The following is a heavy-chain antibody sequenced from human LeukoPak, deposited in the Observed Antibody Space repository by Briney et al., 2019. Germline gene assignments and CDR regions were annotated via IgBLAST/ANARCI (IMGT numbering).Heavy chain of an antibody. V-gene: IGHV3-21*04. J-gene: IGHJ4*02. Sequence: PGGSLRLSCAASGFTFSSYSMNWVRQAPGKGLAWVSSISSSSSYIYYADSVKGRFTISRDLSKNTLYLQMDSLRAEDTAAYYCARGKDHDFWNPFDYWGQGTLVTVSS. CDR3: ARGKDHDFWNPFDY. CDR2: ISSSSSYI. D-gene: IGHD3-3*01. CDR1: GFTFSSYS.